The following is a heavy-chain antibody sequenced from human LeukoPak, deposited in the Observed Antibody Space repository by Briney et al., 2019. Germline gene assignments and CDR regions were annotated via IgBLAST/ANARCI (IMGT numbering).Heavy chain of an antibody. CDR1: GFTFGSYA. D-gene: IGHD3-22*01. V-gene: IGHV3-23*01. J-gene: IGHJ4*02. CDR3: TRGYGHYDSSGYH. CDR2: ISGSGGST. Sequence: GGSLRLSCAASGFTFGSYAMSWVRQAPGKGLEWVSTISGSGGSTYYADSVKGRFTISRDNSKNTLYLQMNSLRAEDAAVYYCTRGYGHYDSSGYHWGQGTLVTVSS.